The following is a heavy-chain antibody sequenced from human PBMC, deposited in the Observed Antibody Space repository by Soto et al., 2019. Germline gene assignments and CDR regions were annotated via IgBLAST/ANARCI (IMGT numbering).Heavy chain of an antibody. CDR2: IYATGTT. J-gene: IGHJ5*02. CDR1: GASISGYY. CDR3: VSVLTQTLREWFDL. D-gene: IGHD3-9*01. V-gene: IGHV4-4*07. Sequence: PTETLSLTCTVSGASISGYYWSWIRKSAGKGLEWIGRIYATGTTDYNPSLKSRVMMSVDTSKKQFSLKLRSVTAADTAVYYCVSVLTQTLREWFDLCGQG.